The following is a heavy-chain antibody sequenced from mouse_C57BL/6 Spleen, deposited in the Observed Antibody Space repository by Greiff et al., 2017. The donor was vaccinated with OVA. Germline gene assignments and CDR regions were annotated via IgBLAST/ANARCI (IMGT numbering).Heavy chain of an antibody. CDR3: QWGSNSLFAY. CDR2: INPSSGDT. V-gene: IGHV1-7*01. J-gene: IGHJ3*01. CDR1: GYTFTSYW. Sequence: VQLQQSGAELVKPGASVKLSCKASGYTFTSYWMHWVNQRPGQGLEWIGTINPSSGDTKYKQKFKNKATLTADKSSSTAYMQLGSLTYEDSAVYYCQWGSNSLFAYWGQGTLVTVSA. D-gene: IGHD2-5*01.